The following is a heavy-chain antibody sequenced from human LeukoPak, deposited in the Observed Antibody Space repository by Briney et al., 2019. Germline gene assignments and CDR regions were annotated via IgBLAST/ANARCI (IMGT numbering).Heavy chain of an antibody. Sequence: ASVKVSCKASGYTFSSCAINWVRQAPGLGLEYMGWIDTKTGNPTYAQGFTGRFVFSLDTSVSTAYLQISSLKAEDTAVYYCAIHPSDSSGYFSYWGQGALVTVSS. CDR2: IDTKTGNP. CDR1: GYTFSSCA. V-gene: IGHV7-4-1*02. J-gene: IGHJ4*02. CDR3: AIHPSDSSGYFSY. D-gene: IGHD3-22*01.